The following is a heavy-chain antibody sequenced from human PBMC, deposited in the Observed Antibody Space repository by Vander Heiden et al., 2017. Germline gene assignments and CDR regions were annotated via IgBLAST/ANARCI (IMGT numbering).Heavy chain of an antibody. V-gene: IGHV3-53*01. J-gene: IGHJ4*02. D-gene: IGHD2-15*01. CDR3: VKDTTCSSGSCYSHF. CDR2: VYSDGIT. Sequence: EVQLVESGGGLIQPGGSLRLSCAASGFTVSNNYMSWVRQPPGKGLEWVSGVYSDGITYYAESVKGRFTISRDNSANTVHLEMNSLRAEDTAIYYCVKDTTCSSGSCYSHFWGQGTLVTVSS. CDR1: GFTVSNNY.